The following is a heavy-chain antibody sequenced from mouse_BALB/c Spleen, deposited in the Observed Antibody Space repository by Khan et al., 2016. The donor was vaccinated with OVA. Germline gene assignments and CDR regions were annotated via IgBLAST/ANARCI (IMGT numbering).Heavy chain of an antibody. V-gene: IGHV3-2*02. D-gene: IGHD4-1*01. CDR2: ISYSGST. CDR3: AMGRTY. J-gene: IGHJ3*01. Sequence: DVQLQESGPGLVKPSQSLSLTCTVTGYSITSDYAWNWIRQFPGNKLEWMGYISYSGSTSYNPSLKSRISITRDTSTNQFFLQLNSLTTEDTATYYCAMGRTYWGQGTLVTVSA. CDR1: GYSITSDYA.